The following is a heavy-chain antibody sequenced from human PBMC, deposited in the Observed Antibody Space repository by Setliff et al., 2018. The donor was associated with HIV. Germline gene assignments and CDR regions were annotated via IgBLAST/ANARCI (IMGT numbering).Heavy chain of an antibody. V-gene: IGHV4-39*07. CDR3: ARGPPFAY. CDR2: IIHSGSI. CDR1: GDSISSSSYY. J-gene: IGHJ4*02. Sequence: SETLSLTCSVSGDSISSSSYYWGWIRQPPGKGLEWIGEIIHSGSINYNPSLKSRITISEDTSRHQFSLKLTSVTADDTGIYYCARGPPFAYWGQGLLVTVS.